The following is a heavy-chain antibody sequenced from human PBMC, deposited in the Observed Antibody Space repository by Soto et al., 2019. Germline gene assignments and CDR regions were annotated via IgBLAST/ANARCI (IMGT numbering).Heavy chain of an antibody. V-gene: IGHV4-59*01. CDR3: VRDYLLTGFDT. Sequence: SETLSLTCTVSNGSIGTYYWTWVRQPPGKGLEWIGYVYYSGSTNYNPSLKSRVGMSIDTSKNQFSLELKSVTAADTATYFCVRDYLLTGFDTWGQGTLVTVSA. CDR2: VYYSGST. D-gene: IGHD3-9*01. J-gene: IGHJ5*02. CDR1: NGSIGTYY.